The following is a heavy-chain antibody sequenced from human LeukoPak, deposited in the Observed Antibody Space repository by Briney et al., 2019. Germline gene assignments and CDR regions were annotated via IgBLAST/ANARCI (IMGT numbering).Heavy chain of an antibody. CDR2: IYWDDDK. D-gene: IGHD3-22*01. CDR1: GFSLRTSGVG. CDR3: AYRRGHHYYDSSGSIYGGRFDY. Sequence: SGPTLVKPTQTLTLTCTFSGFSLRTSGVGVGWIRQPPGKALEWLAVIYWDDDKRYSPSLKSRLAITKDTSKNQVVLTMTNMDPVDTATYYCAYRRGHHYYDSSGSIYGGRFDYWGQGTLVTVSS. J-gene: IGHJ4*02. V-gene: IGHV2-5*02.